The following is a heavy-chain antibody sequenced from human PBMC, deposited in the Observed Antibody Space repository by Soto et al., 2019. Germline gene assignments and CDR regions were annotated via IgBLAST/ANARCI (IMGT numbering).Heavy chain of an antibody. CDR2: IWYDGSNK. D-gene: IGHD3-22*01. Sequence: SQRVSCRVAELNISNFGMHCVSKKQGKGLEWVAVIWYDGSNKYYADSVKGRFTISRDNSKNTLYLQMNSLRAEDTAVYYCARDRLWYYDSSGSFDYWGQGTLVTVYS. CDR3: ARDRLWYYDSSGSFDY. CDR1: ELNISNFG. J-gene: IGHJ4*02. V-gene: IGHV3-33*01.